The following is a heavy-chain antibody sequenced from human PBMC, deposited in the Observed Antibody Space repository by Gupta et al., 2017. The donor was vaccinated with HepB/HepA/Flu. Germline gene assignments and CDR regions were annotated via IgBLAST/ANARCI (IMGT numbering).Heavy chain of an antibody. V-gene: IGHV4-61*01. CDR1: GGSVSDGRYY. D-gene: IGHD6-19*01. CDR3: ARNSGWYGNYYFYMDV. CDR2: IYFSGIG. J-gene: IGHJ6*03. Sequence: QVQLQESGPGLVKPSETLSLTCTVSGGSVSDGRYYWSWIRQPPGKGLEWIGYIYFSGIGNYSPSLKSRVTMSVDTSKNQFSLSLNSVTAADTAVYYCARNSGWYGNYYFYMDVWGKGTTLTVSS.